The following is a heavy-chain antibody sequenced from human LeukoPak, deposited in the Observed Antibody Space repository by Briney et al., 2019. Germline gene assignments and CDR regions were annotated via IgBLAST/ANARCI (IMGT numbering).Heavy chain of an antibody. CDR1: GGSFCGYY. V-gene: IGHV4-34*01. CDR2: INHSGST. J-gene: IGHJ4*02. Sequence: SETLSLTCAVYGGSFCGYYWSWIRQPPGKGLEWIGEINHSGSTNYNPSLKSRVTISVDTSKNQFSLKLSSVTAADTAVYYCATTGYSSSWTRRPPYYFDYWGQGTLVTVSS. CDR3: ATTGYSSSWTRRPPYYFDY. D-gene: IGHD6-13*01.